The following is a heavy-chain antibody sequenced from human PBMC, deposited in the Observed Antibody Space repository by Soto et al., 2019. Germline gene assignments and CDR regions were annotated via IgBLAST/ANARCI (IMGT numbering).Heavy chain of an antibody. CDR2: ISRGGSSI. Sequence: EPQLVESGGGLVQPGGSLRLSCAASGFTFSFYTMNWVRQTPGKGLEWLAYISRGGSSIYYADSAKGRFTVSRDNANNSLSLQLNSLRREDTAVYYCVREGGDLRGSGVFDYWGQGTLVTVYS. CDR3: VREGGDLRGSGVFDY. D-gene: IGHD6-19*01. V-gene: IGHV3-48*01. CDR1: GFTFSFYT. J-gene: IGHJ4*02.